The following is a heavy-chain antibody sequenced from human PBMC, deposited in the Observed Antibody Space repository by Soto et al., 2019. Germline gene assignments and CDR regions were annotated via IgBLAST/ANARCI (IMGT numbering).Heavy chain of an antibody. CDR1: GGSISGYY. Sequence: LSLTCTVSGGSISGYYWSWIRQPAGKGLEWIGRIYTSDSTNYNPSLKSRVTLSADTSKNQFSLKLRSVTAADTAVYYCARGGDTEYSSSSSFYWGQGTLVTVSS. V-gene: IGHV4-4*07. D-gene: IGHD6-6*01. J-gene: IGHJ4*02. CDR3: ARGGDTEYSSSSSFY. CDR2: IYTSDST.